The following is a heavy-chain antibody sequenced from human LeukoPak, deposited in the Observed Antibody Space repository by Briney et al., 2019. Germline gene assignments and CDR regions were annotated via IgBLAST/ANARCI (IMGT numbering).Heavy chain of an antibody. CDR1: GFTFSSYA. CDR3: AKDIKTYSGYDSPYYFDY. V-gene: IGHV3-23*01. CDR2: ISGSGGST. D-gene: IGHD5-12*01. J-gene: IGHJ4*02. Sequence: GGSLRLSCAASGFTFSSYAMSWVHQAPGKGLEWVSAISGSGGSTYYADSVKGRFTISRDNSKNTLYLQMNSLRAEDTAVYYCAKDIKTYSGYDSPYYFDYWGQGTLVTVSS.